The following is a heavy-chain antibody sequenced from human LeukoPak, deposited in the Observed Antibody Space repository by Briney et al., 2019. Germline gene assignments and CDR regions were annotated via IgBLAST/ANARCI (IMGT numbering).Heavy chain of an antibody. V-gene: IGHV4-38-2*02. CDR1: GYSISSGYY. D-gene: IGHD3-10*01. J-gene: IGHJ6*03. Sequence: SETLSLTCTVSGYSISSGYYWGWIRQPPGKGLEWIGSIYYSGSTNYNPSLKSRVTISVDTSKNQFSLKLSSVTAADTAVYYCARALARGFYYYYYMDVWGKGTTVTVSS. CDR3: ARALARGFYYYYYMDV. CDR2: IYYSGST.